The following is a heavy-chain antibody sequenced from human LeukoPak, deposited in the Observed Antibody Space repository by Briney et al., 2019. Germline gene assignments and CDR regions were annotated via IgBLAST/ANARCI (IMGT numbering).Heavy chain of an antibody. D-gene: IGHD6-13*01. CDR3: TRHGVGAAAGTPLAD. J-gene: IGHJ4*02. V-gene: IGHV3-73*01. Sequence: GGSLRLSCAASGFTFSGSAMHWVRQASGKGLEWVGRIRSKANSYATAYAASVKGRFTISRDDSKNTAYLQMNSLKTEDTAVYYCTRHGVGAAAGTPLADWGQGTLVAVSS. CDR1: GFTFSGSA. CDR2: IRSKANSYAT.